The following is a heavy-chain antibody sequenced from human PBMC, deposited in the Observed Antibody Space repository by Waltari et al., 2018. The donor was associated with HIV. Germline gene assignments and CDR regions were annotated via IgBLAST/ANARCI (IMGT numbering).Heavy chain of an antibody. CDR1: GGSFSGYY. Sequence: QVQLQQWGAGLLKPSETLSLTCAVYGGSFSGYYWSWIRQPPGKGLEWIGEINHSGSTNYNPSLKSRVTISVDTSKNQFSLKLSSVTAADTAVYYCAGRVVAATLAYYYYGMDVWGQGTTVTVSS. V-gene: IGHV4-34*01. D-gene: IGHD2-15*01. J-gene: IGHJ6*02. CDR2: INHSGST. CDR3: AGRVVAATLAYYYYGMDV.